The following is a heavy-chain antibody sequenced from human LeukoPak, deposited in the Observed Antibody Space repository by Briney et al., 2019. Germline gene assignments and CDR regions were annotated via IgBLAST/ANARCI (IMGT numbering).Heavy chain of an antibody. CDR1: GFTFSSYS. CDR2: ISSSSSTI. Sequence: GGSLRLSCAASGFTFSSYSMNWVRQAPGKGLEWVSYISSSSSTIYYADSVKGRFTISRDNAKNSLYLQMNSLRAEDTAVYYCARDRFGSSCWFDPWGQGTLVTVSS. D-gene: IGHD6-13*01. V-gene: IGHV3-48*01. J-gene: IGHJ5*02. CDR3: ARDRFGSSCWFDP.